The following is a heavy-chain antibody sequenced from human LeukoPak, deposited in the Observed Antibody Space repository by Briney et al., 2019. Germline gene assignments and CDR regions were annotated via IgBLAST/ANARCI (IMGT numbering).Heavy chain of an antibody. Sequence: PGGSLRLSCAASGLTFSSYWMHWVRQAPGKGLVWVSRINSDGSSTSYADSVKGRFTISRDNAKNTLYLQMNSLRAEDTAVYYCARSRAVAGGALSYWGQGTRVTVSS. CDR3: ARSRAVAGGALSY. V-gene: IGHV3-74*01. CDR1: GLTFSSYW. J-gene: IGHJ4*02. D-gene: IGHD6-19*01. CDR2: INSDGSST.